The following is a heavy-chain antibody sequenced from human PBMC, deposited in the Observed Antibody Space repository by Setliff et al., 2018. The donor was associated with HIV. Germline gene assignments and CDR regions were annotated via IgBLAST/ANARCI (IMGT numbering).Heavy chain of an antibody. Sequence: PSETLSLTCTVSDGSISNYYWSWIRQPPGKGLEWIGYISYSGTTNCNPSLKSRVTISVDTSKNQFSLNLSSVTAADTAVYYCARIRYYYDSGSYYFQYYYYMDVWGKGTTVTVSS. D-gene: IGHD3-22*01. V-gene: IGHV4-59*01. J-gene: IGHJ6*03. CDR2: ISYSGTT. CDR1: DGSISNYY. CDR3: ARIRYYYDSGSYYFQYYYYMDV.